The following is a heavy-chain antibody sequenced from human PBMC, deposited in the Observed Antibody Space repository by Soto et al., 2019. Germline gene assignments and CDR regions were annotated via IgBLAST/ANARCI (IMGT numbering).Heavy chain of an antibody. CDR2: IKQDGGDK. J-gene: IGHJ5*01. CDR1: RFTFSDYW. V-gene: IGHV3-7*05. CDR3: ARPLFYSDGSVYRCFDS. Sequence: GSLRLSCAACRFTFSDYWMTWVRQAPGKGLEWVASIKQDGGDKYYVDSVKGRFTISRDNAKHSLYLQMNSLRAEDTAVYYCARPLFYSDGSVYRCFDSWGQGTQVTVSS. D-gene: IGHD3-22*01.